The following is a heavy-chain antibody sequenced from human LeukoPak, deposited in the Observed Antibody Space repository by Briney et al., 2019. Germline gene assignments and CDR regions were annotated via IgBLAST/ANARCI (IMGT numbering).Heavy chain of an antibody. D-gene: IGHD3-16*02. CDR3: ARSGAYDYVWGSYRSEAAFVDI. Sequence: GGSLRLSCAASGFTFSNYAMSWVRQAPGRGLEWVSALGGSGSSAYYADSVKGRFTISRDDAKNTLYLQMNSLRAEDTAVYYCARSGAYDYVWGSYRSEAAFVDIWGQGTMVTVSS. J-gene: IGHJ3*02. CDR1: GFTFSNYA. V-gene: IGHV3-23*01. CDR2: LGGSGSSA.